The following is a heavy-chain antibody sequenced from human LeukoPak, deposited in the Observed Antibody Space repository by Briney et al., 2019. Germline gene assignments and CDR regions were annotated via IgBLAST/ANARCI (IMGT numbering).Heavy chain of an antibody. J-gene: IGHJ4*02. CDR1: GFTFSSYE. Sequence: PGGSLRLSCAASGFTFSSYEMNWVRQAPGKGLEWVSYISSSGSTIYYADSVKGRFTISRDNAKNSLHLEMNSLRAEDAAVYYCAREATVTIRMYDFDYWGQGTLITVPS. D-gene: IGHD4-17*01. CDR3: AREATVTIRMYDFDY. V-gene: IGHV3-48*03. CDR2: ISSSGSTI.